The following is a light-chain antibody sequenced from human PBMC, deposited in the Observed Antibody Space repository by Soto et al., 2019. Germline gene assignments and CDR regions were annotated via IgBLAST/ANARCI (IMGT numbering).Light chain of an antibody. Sequence: QSVLTQPPSVSGAPGQRVTISCTGSSSNIGAGYDVHWYQQLPGTAPKLLIYGNSNRPSGVPDRFSGSKSGTSASLAITGLRAEDEVDYNCQSYDSSLSGSVFGGGTKLTVL. J-gene: IGLJ2*01. CDR3: QSYDSSLSGSV. V-gene: IGLV1-40*01. CDR2: GNS. CDR1: SSNIGAGYD.